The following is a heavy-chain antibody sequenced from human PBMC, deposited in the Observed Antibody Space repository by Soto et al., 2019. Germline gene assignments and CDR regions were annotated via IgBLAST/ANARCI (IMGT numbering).Heavy chain of an antibody. CDR1: GYTFSDYY. CDR2: MNPNSGDT. J-gene: IGHJ6*03. V-gene: IGHV1-2*02. Sequence: QVQLVQSGAEVKKPGASVTVSCKASGYTFSDYYLHWVRQAPGQGPGGMGWMNPNSGDTKYAQKFQGRVTMTRDTSVRTALMDLNWLKSDDTAVYYCARESGGATATLDYYYFYMDVWGKGTTVTVSS. D-gene: IGHD1-26*01. CDR3: ARESGGATATLDYYYFYMDV.